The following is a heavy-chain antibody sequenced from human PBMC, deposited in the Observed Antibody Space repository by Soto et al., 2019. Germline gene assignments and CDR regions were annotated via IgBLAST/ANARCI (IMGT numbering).Heavy chain of an antibody. D-gene: IGHD2-15*01. CDR2: INHSGST. J-gene: IGHJ4*02. CDR1: GGSFSGYY. Sequence: SETLSLTCAVYGGSFSGYYWSWIRQPPGKGLEWIGEINHSGSTNYNPSLKSRVTISVDTSKNQFSLKLSSVTAADTAVYYCARRGRGYCSGGSCYGTLFDYWGQGTLVTVSS. V-gene: IGHV4-34*01. CDR3: ARRGRGYCSGGSCYGTLFDY.